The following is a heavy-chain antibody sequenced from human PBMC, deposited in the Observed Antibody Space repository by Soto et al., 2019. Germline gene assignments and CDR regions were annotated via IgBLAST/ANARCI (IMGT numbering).Heavy chain of an antibody. Sequence: GESLKISCQGSGYSFTSYWISWVRQMPGKGLEWMGRIDPSDSYTNYSPSFQGHVSISADKSISTAYLQWSSLKASDTAMYYCARHPHNGVGAFDIWGQGTMVTVSS. J-gene: IGHJ3*02. CDR2: IDPSDSYT. CDR3: ARHPHNGVGAFDI. CDR1: GYSFTSYW. D-gene: IGHD2-8*01. V-gene: IGHV5-10-1*01.